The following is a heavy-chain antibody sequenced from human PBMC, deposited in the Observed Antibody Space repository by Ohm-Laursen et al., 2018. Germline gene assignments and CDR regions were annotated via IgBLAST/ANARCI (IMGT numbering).Heavy chain of an antibody. CDR1: GFTFSTYS. V-gene: IGHV3-21*01. D-gene: IGHD1-26*01. Sequence: SLRLSCAASGFTFSTYSMNWVRQAPGKGLEWVSSISSSSSYIYYADSVKGRFTISRDNAKNSLYLQMNSLRAGDTAVYYCARIVGARYFDLWGRGTLVTVSS. CDR3: ARIVGARYFDL. CDR2: ISSSSSYI. J-gene: IGHJ2*01.